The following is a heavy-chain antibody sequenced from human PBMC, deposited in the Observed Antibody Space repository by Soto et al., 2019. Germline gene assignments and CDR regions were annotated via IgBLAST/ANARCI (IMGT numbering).Heavy chain of an antibody. V-gene: IGHV4-59*01. CDR2: MYYSGST. J-gene: IGHJ4*02. CDR1: GGSISSYY. CDR3: ARGYCTSTTCYSRTYDS. Sequence: SETLSLTCTVSGGSISSYYWSWIRQPPGKGLEWIGYMYYSGSTNYNPSLKSRVTISADTSKKQFSLKLSSVTAADTAVYYCARGYCTSTTCYSRTYDSWGQGTLVTVSS. D-gene: IGHD2-2*01.